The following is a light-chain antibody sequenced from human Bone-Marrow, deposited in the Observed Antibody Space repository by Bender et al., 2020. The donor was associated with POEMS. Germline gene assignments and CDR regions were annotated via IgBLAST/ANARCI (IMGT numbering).Light chain of an antibody. J-gene: IGLJ3*02. CDR3: CSYAGSSSWV. V-gene: IGLV1-40*01. CDR1: SSNTGSGYD. CDR2: GYN. Sequence: QSVLTQPPSVSGAPGQRATISCTGSSSNTGSGYDINWYQHLPGTAPILLIYGYNNRPSGVPDRFSGAKSGNTAFQTISGRQAEDEADYYCCSYAGSSSWVLGGGTKVTVL.